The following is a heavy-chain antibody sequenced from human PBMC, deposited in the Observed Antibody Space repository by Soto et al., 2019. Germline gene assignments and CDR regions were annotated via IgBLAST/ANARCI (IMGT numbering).Heavy chain of an antibody. D-gene: IGHD2-2*01. CDR3: ARGDVLPAALLYYGMDV. CDR1: GFPSSAYG. Sequence: PGGSLRLSCAASGFPSSAYGIHWVRQAPGKGLEWVALIWSDGSKKFYADSVKGRFTISRDDSKNTVYLHMGNLRAEDTAVYHCARGDVLPAALLYYGMDVWGQGTTVTVSS. V-gene: IGHV3-33*01. J-gene: IGHJ6*02. CDR2: IWSDGSKK.